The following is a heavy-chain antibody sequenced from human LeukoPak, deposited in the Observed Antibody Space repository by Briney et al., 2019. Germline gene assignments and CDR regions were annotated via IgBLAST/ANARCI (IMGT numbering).Heavy chain of an antibody. J-gene: IGHJ4*02. CDR1: GFTFSSYA. D-gene: IGHD6-19*01. CDR3: AKDPSRYSSGWYGIY. V-gene: IGHV3-23*01. Sequence: SGGSLRLSCAASGFTFSSYAMSWVRQAPGKGLEWVSAISGSGGSTYYADSVKGRFTISRDNSKNTLYLQMNSLRAEDTAVYYCAKDPSRYSSGWYGIYWGQGTLVTVSS. CDR2: ISGSGGST.